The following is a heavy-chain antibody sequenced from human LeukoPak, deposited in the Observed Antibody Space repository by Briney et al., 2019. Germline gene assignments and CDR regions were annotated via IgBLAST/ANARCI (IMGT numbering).Heavy chain of an antibody. CDR1: EFSVSYYG. V-gene: IGHV3-21*01. Sequence: GGSLRLSCAASEFSVSYYGMAWVRQAPGKGLEWVSSISSGSTCIFYADSVKGRFTISRDNAKNSLVLHMNSLRAEDTAVYYCARDCHDYGDYGGEVGCDHYGMDVWGQGTTVTVSS. D-gene: IGHD4-17*01. CDR2: ISSGSTCI. CDR3: ARDCHDYGDYGGEVGCDHYGMDV. J-gene: IGHJ6*02.